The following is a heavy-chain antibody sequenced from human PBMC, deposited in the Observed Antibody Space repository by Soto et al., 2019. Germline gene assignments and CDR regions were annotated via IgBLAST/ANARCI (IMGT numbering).Heavy chain of an antibody. D-gene: IGHD3-16*01. CDR1: GGSIGNYF. Sequence: PSETLSLTCTVSGGSIGNYFWSWIRQPPGSGLDWIGYIYYNGGTRYNPSLESRVTMSVDTSKNQLSLKLTSVTAADTAVYYCARDRYPYAPGRWFDPWGQGTLVTVSS. CDR3: ARDRYPYAPGRWFDP. CDR2: IYYNGGT. J-gene: IGHJ5*02. V-gene: IGHV4-59*01.